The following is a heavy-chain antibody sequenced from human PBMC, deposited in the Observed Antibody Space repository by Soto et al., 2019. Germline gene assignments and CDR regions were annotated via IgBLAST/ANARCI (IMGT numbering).Heavy chain of an antibody. CDR2: IRSKAYGGTT. CDR1: GFTFGDYA. Sequence: GGSLRLSCTASGFTFGDYAMSWFRQAPGKGLEWVGFIRSKAYGGTTEYAASVKGRFTISRDDSKSIAYLQMNSLKTEDTAVYYCTRSALFPPYGDYAYWGQGTLVTVSS. V-gene: IGHV3-49*03. J-gene: IGHJ4*02. D-gene: IGHD4-17*01. CDR3: TRSALFPPYGDYAY.